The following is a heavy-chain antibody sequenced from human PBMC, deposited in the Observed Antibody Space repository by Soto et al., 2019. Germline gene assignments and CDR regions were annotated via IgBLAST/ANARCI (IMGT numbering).Heavy chain of an antibody. CDR2: IYSNGDT. J-gene: IGHJ6*02. V-gene: IGHV4-31*03. D-gene: IGHD6-6*01. CDR3: ARRGGSSSGYYYYAMDV. CDR1: SDSMNSGGYY. Sequence: QVQLRESGPGLVKPSQTLSLTCSVSSDSMNSGGYYWSWIRQHPGKGLEWIGYIYSNGDTYYNPSLKSRVTISVDTSKNQFSLNLTSVTAADTAVYYCARRGGSSSGYYYYAMDVWGQGTTVTVSS.